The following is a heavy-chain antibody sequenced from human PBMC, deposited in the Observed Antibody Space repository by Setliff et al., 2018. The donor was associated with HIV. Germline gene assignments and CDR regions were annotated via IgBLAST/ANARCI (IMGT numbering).Heavy chain of an antibody. CDR2: ISHSGST. D-gene: IGHD2-21*02. Sequence: NPSETLSLTCTVSAYSINSGDYWGWIRQSPGKGLGWIGTISHSGSTYYNPSLKSRLTISVDTSKNQFSLKLTSVTAADTAVYYCARLSGDYYYFDYWGQGTLVTVSS. V-gene: IGHV4-38-2*02. CDR3: ARLSGDYYYFDY. J-gene: IGHJ4*02. CDR1: AYSINSGDY.